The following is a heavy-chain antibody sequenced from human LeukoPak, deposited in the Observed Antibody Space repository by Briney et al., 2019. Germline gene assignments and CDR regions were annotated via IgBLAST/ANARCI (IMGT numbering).Heavy chain of an antibody. CDR2: IYSAGST. J-gene: IGHJ4*02. CDR3: AKTPLVLRYFDY. D-gene: IGHD3-9*01. Sequence: GGSLRLSCVASGFTVSSNYMSWVRQAPGKGLEWVSVIYSAGSTYYADSVKGRFTISRDNSKNTLYLQMNSLRAEDTAVYYCAKTPLVLRYFDYWGQGTLVTVSS. CDR1: GFTVSSNY. V-gene: IGHV3-53*01.